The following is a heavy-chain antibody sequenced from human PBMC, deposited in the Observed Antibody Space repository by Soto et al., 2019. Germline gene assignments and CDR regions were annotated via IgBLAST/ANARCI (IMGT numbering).Heavy chain of an antibody. J-gene: IGHJ4*02. CDR1: GFTFSNYA. Sequence: GGSLRLSCAASGFTFSNYAMSWVRQAPGKGLEWVSAISGSGGSTFHTDSVEGRFTISGDNSRNTLHLQMNSLRAEDTAVYYCAKARTTVTTGPYDFWGQGTRVTVSS. D-gene: IGHD4-17*01. CDR3: AKARTTVTTGPYDF. V-gene: IGHV3-23*01. CDR2: ISGSGGST.